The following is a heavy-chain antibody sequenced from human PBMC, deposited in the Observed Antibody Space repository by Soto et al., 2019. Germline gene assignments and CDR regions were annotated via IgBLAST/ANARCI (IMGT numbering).Heavy chain of an antibody. J-gene: IGHJ4*02. CDR1: GFTFNDFE. CDR2: IDGSGTTK. Sequence: EVQLLESGGGLVQPGGSLRLSCGVSGFTFNDFEMNWVRQAPGKGLEWLAYIDGSGTTKKYADSVRGRFTISRDNPNNSLSLQMSSLSAADTAIYYCARGFGQFNYWGQGTLVSVSS. D-gene: IGHD3-10*01. CDR3: ARGFGQFNY. V-gene: IGHV3-48*03.